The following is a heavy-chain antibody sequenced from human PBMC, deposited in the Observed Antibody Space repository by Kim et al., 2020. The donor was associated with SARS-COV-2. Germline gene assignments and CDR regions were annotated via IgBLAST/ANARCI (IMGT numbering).Heavy chain of an antibody. CDR3: ARQTMARWFDP. V-gene: IGHV4-39*01. J-gene: IGHJ5*02. D-gene: IGHD1-1*01. CDR2: IYYSGST. Sequence: SETLSLTCTVSGGSISSSSYYWGWIRQPPGKGLEWIGSIYYSGSTYYNPSLKSRVTISVDTSKNQFSLKLSSVTAADTAVYYCARQTMARWFDPWGQGTLVTVSS. CDR1: GGSISSSSYY.